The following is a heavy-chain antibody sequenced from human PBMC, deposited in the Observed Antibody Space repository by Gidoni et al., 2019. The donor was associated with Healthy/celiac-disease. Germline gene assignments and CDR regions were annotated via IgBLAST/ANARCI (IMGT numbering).Heavy chain of an antibody. V-gene: IGHV1-2*02. CDR1: GYTFTGYY. CDR3: AREEMATIDY. J-gene: IGHJ4*02. CDR2: INPNSGGT. Sequence: QVQLVKSGAEAKKHGASLKVYCKAPGYTFTGYYMHWVRQAPGQGLEWMGWINPNSGGTNYAQKFQGRVTMTRDTSISTAYMELSRLRSDDTAVYYCAREEMATIDYWGQGTLVTVSS. D-gene: IGHD5-12*01.